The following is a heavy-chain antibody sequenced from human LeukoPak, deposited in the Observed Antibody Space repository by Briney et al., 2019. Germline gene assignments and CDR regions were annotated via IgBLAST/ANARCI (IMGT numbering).Heavy chain of an antibody. V-gene: IGHV5-51*01. Sequence: GESLKISCKGSGYSFTSYWIGWVRQMPGKGLEWMGIIYPGDSDTRYSPSFQGQVTISADQSISTAYLQWSSLKASDTAMYYRARLLSSGYYPYYFDYWGQGTLVTVSS. CDR3: ARLLSSGYYPYYFDY. J-gene: IGHJ4*02. CDR2: IYPGDSDT. CDR1: GYSFTSYW. D-gene: IGHD3-22*01.